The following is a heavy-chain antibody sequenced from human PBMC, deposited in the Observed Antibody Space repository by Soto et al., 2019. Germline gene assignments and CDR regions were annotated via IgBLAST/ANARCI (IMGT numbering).Heavy chain of an antibody. CDR1: GGSISTSHYY. Sequence: PSETLSLTCPVSGGSISTSHYYWGWIRQHPGKGLEWVGYIFYSGSTNYNPSLKSRVTISVDTSNNQFSLKLSSMTAADTAVYHCARGRPWELYDYWGQGTLVTVSS. J-gene: IGHJ4*02. CDR2: IFYSGST. CDR3: ARGRPWELYDY. V-gene: IGHV4-61*05. D-gene: IGHD1-26*01.